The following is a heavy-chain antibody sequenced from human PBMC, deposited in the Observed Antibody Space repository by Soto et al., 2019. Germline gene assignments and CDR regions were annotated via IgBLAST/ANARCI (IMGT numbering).Heavy chain of an antibody. D-gene: IGHD2-2*01. J-gene: IGHJ4*02. Sequence: PSETLSLTCAVYGGSFSGYYWSWIRQPPGKGLEWIGEINHSGSTNYNPSLKSRVTISVDTSKNQFSLKLSSVTAADTAVYYCASGQGGGIVVVTAAPFDYWGQGTLVTVS. CDR1: GGSFSGYY. CDR2: INHSGST. V-gene: IGHV4-34*01. CDR3: ASGQGGGIVVVTAAPFDY.